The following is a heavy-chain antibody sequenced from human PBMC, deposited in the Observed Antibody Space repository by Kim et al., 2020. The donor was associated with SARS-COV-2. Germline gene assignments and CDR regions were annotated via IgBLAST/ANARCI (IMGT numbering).Heavy chain of an antibody. V-gene: IGHV4-31*03. CDR3: ARGGETRDGGYSYGYDNWFDP. J-gene: IGHJ5*02. CDR2: IYYSGST. D-gene: IGHD5-18*01. Sequence: SETLSLTCTVSGGSISSGGYYWSWIRQHPGKGLEWIGYIYYSGSTYYNPSLKSRVTISVDTSKNQFSLKLSSVTAADTAVYYCARGGETRDGGYSYGYDNWFDPWGQGTLVTVSS. CDR1: GGSISSGGYY.